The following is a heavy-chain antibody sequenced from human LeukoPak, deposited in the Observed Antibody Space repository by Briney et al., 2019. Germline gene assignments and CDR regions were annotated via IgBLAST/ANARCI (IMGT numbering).Heavy chain of an antibody. V-gene: IGHV4-30-2*01. D-gene: IGHD2-2*01. CDR2: SYHSGST. CDR1: GGSFSSGGYS. CDR3: ARGYCGSTSWYPTDY. J-gene: IGHJ4*02. Sequence: SQTLSLTCAVSGGSFSSGGYSWGWLRQPPGKGLEWIVKSYHSGSTYYNPSLKSRVTISVDRSKNQFSLKLSSVTAADTAVYYCARGYCGSTSWYPTDYWGQGTLVTVSS.